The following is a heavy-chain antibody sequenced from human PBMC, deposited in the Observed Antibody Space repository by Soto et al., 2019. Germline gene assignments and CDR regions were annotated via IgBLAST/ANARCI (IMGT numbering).Heavy chain of an antibody. Sequence: ASVKVSCKASGYSFTGHYLHWVRQAPGQGLQWVGWINPHSGDTNYAQRFQARVTMTRDTSVSTAYLELSSLRSDDTAVYYCARAGYSVEPWGQGT. V-gene: IGHV1-2*02. J-gene: IGHJ5*02. CDR3: ARAGYSVEP. CDR1: GYSFTGHY. D-gene: IGHD6-13*01. CDR2: INPHSGDT.